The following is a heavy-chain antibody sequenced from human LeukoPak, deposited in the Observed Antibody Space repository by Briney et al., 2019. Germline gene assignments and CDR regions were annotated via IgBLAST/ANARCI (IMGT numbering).Heavy chain of an antibody. D-gene: IGHD3-22*01. V-gene: IGHV3-30-3*01. Sequence: PGRSLRLSCAASGFTFSSYAMHWVRQAPGKGLEWVAVISYDGSNKYYADSVKGRFTISRDNSKNTLYLQMNSLRAEDTAVYYCARDVPYYYDSSGYQTHGDYWGQGTLVTVSS. J-gene: IGHJ4*02. CDR2: ISYDGSNK. CDR3: ARDVPYYYDSSGYQTHGDY. CDR1: GFTFSSYA.